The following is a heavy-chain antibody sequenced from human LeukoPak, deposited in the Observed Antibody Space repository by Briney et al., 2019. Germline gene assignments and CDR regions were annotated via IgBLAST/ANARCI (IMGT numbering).Heavy chain of an antibody. Sequence: SVKVSCKASGGTFSSYAISWVRQAPGQGLEWMGGIIPIFGTANYAQKFQGRVTITADESTSTACMELSSLRSEDTAVYYCARDLSGSPLYGMDVWGQGTTVTVSS. CDR3: ARDLSGSPLYGMDV. CDR1: GGTFSSYA. CDR2: IIPIFGTA. J-gene: IGHJ6*02. D-gene: IGHD3-22*01. V-gene: IGHV1-69*13.